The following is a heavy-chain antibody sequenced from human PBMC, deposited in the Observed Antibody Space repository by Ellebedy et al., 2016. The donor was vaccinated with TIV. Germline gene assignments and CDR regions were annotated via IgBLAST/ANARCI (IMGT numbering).Heavy chain of an antibody. CDR1: GFTFSSYA. CDR2: ISYDGSNK. Sequence: GESLKISCAASGFTFSSYAMHWVRQAPGKGLEWVAVISYDGSNKYYADSVKGRFTISRDNSKNTLYLQMNSLRAEDTAVYYCARSMYYYDSSGYFGDGAFDIWGQGTMVTVSS. J-gene: IGHJ3*02. V-gene: IGHV3-30-3*01. D-gene: IGHD3-22*01. CDR3: ARSMYYYDSSGYFGDGAFDI.